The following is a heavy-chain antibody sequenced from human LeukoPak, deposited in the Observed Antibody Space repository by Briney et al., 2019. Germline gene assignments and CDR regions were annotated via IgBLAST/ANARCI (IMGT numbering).Heavy chain of an antibody. CDR2: ISYDGSNK. D-gene: IGHD5-12*01. CDR3: ARDPQRGNSGEYYFDY. V-gene: IGHV3-30-3*01. Sequence: GGSLRLSCAASGFTFSSYAMHWVRQAPGKGLEWVAVISYDGSNKYYADSVKGRFTISRDNSKNTLYLQMNSLRAEDTAVYYCARDPQRGNSGEYYFDYWGQGTLVTVSS. CDR1: GFTFSSYA. J-gene: IGHJ4*02.